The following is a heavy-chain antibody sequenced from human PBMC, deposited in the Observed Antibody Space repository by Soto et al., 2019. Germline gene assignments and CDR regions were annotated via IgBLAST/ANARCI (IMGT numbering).Heavy chain of an antibody. CDR2: ISGSGGST. CDR1: GFTFSSYA. V-gene: IGHV3-23*01. CDR3: AKDRVTGMGSRNFDY. J-gene: IGHJ4*02. Sequence: VSLRRSCAASGFTFSSYAMSWVRQAPGKGLEWVSAISGSGGSTYYADSVKGRFTISRDNSKNTLYLQMNSLRAEDTAVYYCAKDRVTGMGSRNFDYWGQGTLVTVSS. D-gene: IGHD1-20*01.